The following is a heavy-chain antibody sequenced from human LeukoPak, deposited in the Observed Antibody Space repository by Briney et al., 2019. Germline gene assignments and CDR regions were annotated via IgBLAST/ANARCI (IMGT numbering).Heavy chain of an antibody. V-gene: IGHV3-7*03. CDR3: AKDDEPETLIAAAAKTDY. CDR2: IHQDGNEK. CDR1: GFTFSTYW. Sequence: GGSLRLSCAASGFTFSTYWMSWVRQAPGKGLEWVANIHQDGNEKYYVDSVKGRFTISRDNSKNTLYLQMNSLRAEDTAVYYCAKDDEPETLIAAAAKTDYWGQGTLVTVSS. D-gene: IGHD6-13*01. J-gene: IGHJ4*02.